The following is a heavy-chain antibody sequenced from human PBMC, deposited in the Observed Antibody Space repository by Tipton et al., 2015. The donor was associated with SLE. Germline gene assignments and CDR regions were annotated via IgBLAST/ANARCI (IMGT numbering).Heavy chain of an antibody. Sequence: TLSLTCTVSGGSIGPYYWHWIRQSPGKALEWIGYIYFDGNSNGRGNYNPPLKSRVTMSVDTSKNRFSLRLTSVIAADTAVYYCARLHGYSYGLNWFDPWGQGTLVTVAS. CDR3: ARLHGYSYGLNWFDP. CDR2: IYFDGNS. V-gene: IGHV4-59*12. J-gene: IGHJ5*02. D-gene: IGHD5-18*01. CDR1: GGSIGPYY.